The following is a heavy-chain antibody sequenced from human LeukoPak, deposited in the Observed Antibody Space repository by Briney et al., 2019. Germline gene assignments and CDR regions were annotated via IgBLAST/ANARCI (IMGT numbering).Heavy chain of an antibody. D-gene: IGHD6-13*01. V-gene: IGHV4-39*07. CDR3: ATDLGYSRSFDY. CDR2: IYYTGTT. CDR1: GGSLRTSTYH. J-gene: IGHJ4*02. Sequence: SETLSLTCTVSGGSLRTSTYHWAWIRQPPGKGLEWIGSIYYTGTTYYNPSLKSRVTMSVDTSKNQFSLKLSSVTAADTAFYYCATDLGYSRSFDYWGQGTLVTVSS.